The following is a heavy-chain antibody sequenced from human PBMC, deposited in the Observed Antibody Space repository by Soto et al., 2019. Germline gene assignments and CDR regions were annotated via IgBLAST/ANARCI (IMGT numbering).Heavy chain of an antibody. CDR2: IWHDGSKK. CDR3: ARGSIVAAEYGMDV. V-gene: IGHV3-33*01. J-gene: IGHJ6*02. CDR1: GFSFSSYG. D-gene: IGHD6-13*01. Sequence: GGSLRLSCAASGFSFSSYGMHWVRQAPGKGLEWVAVIWHDGSKKYYADSVKGRLIISRDNSKNTLYVQINSLRAEDTAVYFCARGSIVAAEYGMDVWGQGTTVTVSS.